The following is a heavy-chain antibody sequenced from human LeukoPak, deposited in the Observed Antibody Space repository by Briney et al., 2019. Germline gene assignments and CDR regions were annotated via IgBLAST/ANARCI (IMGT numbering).Heavy chain of an antibody. V-gene: IGHV3-30*18. CDR1: GFTFSSYG. D-gene: IGHD4-17*01. CDR3: TKTTVTTFVYYYYGMDV. Sequence: PGGSLRLSCAASGFTFSSYGMHWVRQAPGKGLEGVAVISYDGSNKYYADSVKGRFTISRDNSKNTLYLQMNSLRAEDTAVYYCTKTTVTTFVYYYYGMDVWGQGTTVTVSS. CDR2: ISYDGSNK. J-gene: IGHJ6*02.